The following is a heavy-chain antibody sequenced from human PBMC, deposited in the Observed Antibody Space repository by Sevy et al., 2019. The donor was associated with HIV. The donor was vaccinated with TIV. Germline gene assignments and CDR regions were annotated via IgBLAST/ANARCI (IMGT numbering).Heavy chain of an antibody. Sequence: GGSLRLSCAASAFTYSRYCLKLVRQTPGKGLAWVSFTSSSSGFISYSDSLKGRFTVSRDNAKNSLYLQMNSLRVEDTALYFCAKDITMIVVADVHFDYWGQGTLVTVSS. D-gene: IGHD3-22*01. J-gene: IGHJ4*02. CDR3: AKDITMIVVADVHFDY. CDR1: AFTYSRYC. V-gene: IGHV3-21*04. CDR2: TSSSSGFI.